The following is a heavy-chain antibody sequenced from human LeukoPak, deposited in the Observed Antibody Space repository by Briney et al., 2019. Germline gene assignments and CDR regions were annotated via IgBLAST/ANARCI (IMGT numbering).Heavy chain of an antibody. D-gene: IGHD3-9*01. V-gene: IGHV3-33*08. CDR3: ARDKTPLRSFDWFFPY. CDR2: IWHDGSNQ. J-gene: IGHJ4*02. CDR1: GFSFSSYA. Sequence: GGSLRLSCAASGFSFSSYAMHWVRQAPGKGLEWVADIWHDGSNQYYADSVKGRFTISRDNSKNTVYLQMNSLRAEDTAVYYCARDKTPLRSFDWFFPYWGQGILVTVSS.